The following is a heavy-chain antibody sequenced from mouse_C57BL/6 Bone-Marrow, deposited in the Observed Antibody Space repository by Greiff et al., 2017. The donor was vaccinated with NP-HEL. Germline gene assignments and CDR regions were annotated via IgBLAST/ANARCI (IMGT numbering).Heavy chain of an antibody. CDR3: ARGILAYGTTPRLDY. J-gene: IGHJ2*01. Sequence: QVQLQQSGAELVKPGASVKISCKASGYAFSSYWMNWVKQRPGKGLEWIGQIYPGDGDTNYNGKFKGKATLTADKSSSTAYMQLSSLTSEDSAVYFCARGILAYGTTPRLDYWGQGTTLTVSS. CDR2: IYPGDGDT. CDR1: GYAFSSYW. V-gene: IGHV1-80*01. D-gene: IGHD1-1*01.